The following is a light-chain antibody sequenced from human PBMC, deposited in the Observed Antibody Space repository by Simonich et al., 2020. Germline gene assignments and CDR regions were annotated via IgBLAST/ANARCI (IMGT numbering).Light chain of an antibody. Sequence: SYELTQPSSVSVSPGQTARITCSGDVLAKKYARWFQQKPGQAPLLVIYKESERPPGVPERVSGPSSGTTVTLTSSGAQVEDEADYYCYSAADNNRVFGGGTKLTVL. CDR1: VLAKKY. CDR2: KES. V-gene: IGLV3-27*01. CDR3: YSAADNNRV. J-gene: IGLJ3*02.